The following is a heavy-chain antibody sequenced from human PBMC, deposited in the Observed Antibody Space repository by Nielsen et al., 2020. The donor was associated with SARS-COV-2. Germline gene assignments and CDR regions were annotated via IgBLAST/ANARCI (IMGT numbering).Heavy chain of an antibody. Sequence: ASVKVSCKASGYTFAIYGISWVRQAPGQGLEWMGWISPYNGNTNYAQKLQGRVTMTTDTSTSTAYMELRSLRSDDTAVYYCARGPTLWFGELLTPDYAFDIWGQGTMVTVSS. CDR2: ISPYNGNT. CDR1: GYTFAIYG. CDR3: ARGPTLWFGELLTPDYAFDI. J-gene: IGHJ3*02. V-gene: IGHV1-18*01. D-gene: IGHD3-10*01.